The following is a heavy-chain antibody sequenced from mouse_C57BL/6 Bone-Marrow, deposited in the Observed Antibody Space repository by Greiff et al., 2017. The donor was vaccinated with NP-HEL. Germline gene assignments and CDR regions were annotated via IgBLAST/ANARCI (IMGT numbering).Heavy chain of an antibody. J-gene: IGHJ4*01. CDR1: GFTFSDYS. CDR3: AREGGLRRRTYAMDY. V-gene: IGHV5-16*01. D-gene: IGHD2-4*01. CDR2: INYDGSST. Sequence: EVKVVESEGGLVQPGSSMKLSCTASGFTFSDYSMAWVRQVPDKGLEWVANINYDGSSTYYLDSLKSRFIISRDNAKNILYLQMSSLKSEDTATYYCAREGGLRRRTYAMDYWGQGTSVTVSS.